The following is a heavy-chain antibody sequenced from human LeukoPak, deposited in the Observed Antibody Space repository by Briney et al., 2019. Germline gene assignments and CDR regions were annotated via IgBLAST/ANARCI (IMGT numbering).Heavy chain of an antibody. Sequence: GGSLRLSCAASGFTFNDARVSWVRQAPGKGLEWVAVISYDGSNKYYADSVKGRFTISRDNSKNTLHLQMNSLRAEDTAVYYCAKDLGQYGDYVDYWGQGTLVTVSS. CDR3: AKDLGQYGDYVDY. V-gene: IGHV3-30*18. J-gene: IGHJ4*02. CDR1: GFTFNDAR. D-gene: IGHD4-17*01. CDR2: ISYDGSNK.